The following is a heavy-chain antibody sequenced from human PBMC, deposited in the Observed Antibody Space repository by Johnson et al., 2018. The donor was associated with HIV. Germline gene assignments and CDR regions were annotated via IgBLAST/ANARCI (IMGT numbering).Heavy chain of an antibody. D-gene: IGHD3-22*01. CDR2: ISYDAITK. V-gene: IGHV3-30*04. Sequence: VQLVESGGGVVQPGRSLRLSCAASGFTFSTCAMHWVRQAPGKGLAWVAVISYDAITKYYADSVKGRFTISRDNSKNTLYLQMNSLRAEDTAVYYCAKDPGITMIAHAFDIWGQGTMVTVSS. CDR1: GFTFSTCA. J-gene: IGHJ3*02. CDR3: AKDPGITMIAHAFDI.